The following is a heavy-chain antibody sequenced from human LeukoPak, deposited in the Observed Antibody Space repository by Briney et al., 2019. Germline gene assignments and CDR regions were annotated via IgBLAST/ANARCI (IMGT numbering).Heavy chain of an antibody. D-gene: IGHD5-18*01. CDR2: ITYDGSNT. Sequence: GRTVRLQCATSGFTFSSSTRRWVRQAPGKGWEGVAFITYDGSNTYYRASVEGRFTISRDDSNNTVYLQMNSLRAEDTAVYYCAGSSSTARSYFDYWGQGILVTVSS. J-gene: IGHJ4*02. CDR1: GFTFSSST. V-gene: IGHV3-30*04. CDR3: AGSSSTARSYFDY.